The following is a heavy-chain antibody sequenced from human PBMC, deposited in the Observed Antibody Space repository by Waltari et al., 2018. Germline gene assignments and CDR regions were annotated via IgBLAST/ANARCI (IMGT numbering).Heavy chain of an antibody. CDR1: GFTFSSYE. J-gene: IGHJ5*02. D-gene: IGHD3-3*01. V-gene: IGHV3-48*03. CDR3: ARDQGKTYYDFWSTRGGFDP. CDR2: ISSSGSTI. Sequence: EVQLVESGGGLVQPGGSLRLSCAASGFTFSSYEMNWVRQAPGKGLEWVSYISSSGSTIYYADSVKGRFTISRDNAKNSLYLQMNSLRAEDTAVYYCARDQGKTYYDFWSTRGGFDPWGQGTLVTVSS.